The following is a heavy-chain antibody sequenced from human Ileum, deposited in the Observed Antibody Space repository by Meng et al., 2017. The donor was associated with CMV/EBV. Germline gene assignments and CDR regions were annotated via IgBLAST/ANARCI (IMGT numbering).Heavy chain of an antibody. CDR3: ASGKSNLEY. CDR2: FNHYGST. D-gene: IGHD4-11*01. J-gene: IGHJ4*02. CDR1: GGSFSGYY. V-gene: IGHV4-34*01. Sequence: VQLQEWGAGLLQPSETLSLTCAVYGGSFSGYYWSWIRQVPGKGLEWIGEFNHYGSTNYNPSLKSRVTISVDTSKNQFSLNLSSVTAADTAVYYCASGKSNLEYWGQGTLVTVFS.